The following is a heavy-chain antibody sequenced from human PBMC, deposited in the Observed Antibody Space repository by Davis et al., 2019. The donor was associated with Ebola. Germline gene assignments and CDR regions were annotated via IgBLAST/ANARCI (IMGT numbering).Heavy chain of an antibody. CDR3: ARVLGTYYFDY. CDR2: INPSGGST. Sequence: ASVKVSCKASGYTFTSYYMHWVRQAPGQGLEWMGIINPSGGSTSYAQKFQGRVTMTRDTSTSTVYMELRSLRSDDTAVYYCARVLGTYYFDYWGQGTLVTVSS. J-gene: IGHJ4*02. CDR1: GYTFTSYY. V-gene: IGHV1-46*01.